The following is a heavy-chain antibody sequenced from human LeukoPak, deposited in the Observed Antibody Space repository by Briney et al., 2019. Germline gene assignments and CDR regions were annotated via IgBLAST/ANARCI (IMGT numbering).Heavy chain of an antibody. CDR2: IYYSGST. CDR1: GGSISSSSYY. D-gene: IGHD2-2*01. Sequence: SETLSLTCTVSGGSISSSSYYWGWIRQPPGKGLEWIGSIYYSGSTYYNPSLKSRVTISVDTSKNQFSLKLSSVTAADTAVYYCARTYCSSTSCHGDFDYWGQGTLVTVSS. V-gene: IGHV4-39*07. J-gene: IGHJ4*02. CDR3: ARTYCSSTSCHGDFDY.